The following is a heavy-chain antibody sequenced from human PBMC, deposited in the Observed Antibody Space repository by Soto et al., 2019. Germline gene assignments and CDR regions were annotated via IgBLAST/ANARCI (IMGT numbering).Heavy chain of an antibody. V-gene: IGHV3-73*01. D-gene: IGHD3-22*01. CDR3: TRGGAYYDSSGTFDY. CDR1: GFTFSDYY. Sequence: GGSLRLSCAASGFTFSDYYMSWIRQAPGKGLEWVGRIRSKANSYATAYAASVKGRFTISRDDSKNTAYLQMNSLKTEDTAVYYCTRGGAYYDSSGTFDYWGQGTLVTVSS. CDR2: IRSKANSYAT. J-gene: IGHJ4*02.